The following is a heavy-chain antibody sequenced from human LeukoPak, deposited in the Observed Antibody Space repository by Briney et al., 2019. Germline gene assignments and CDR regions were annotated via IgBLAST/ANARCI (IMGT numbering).Heavy chain of an antibody. CDR3: AKGNYYDSSGAVDY. CDR2: ISWNSGSI. Sequence: GGSLRLSCAASGFTFADYAMHWVRQAPGKGLEWVSGISWNSGSIGYADSVKGRFTISRDNAKNSLYLQMNSLRAEDTALYYCAKGNYYDSSGAVDYWGQGTLVTVSS. J-gene: IGHJ4*02. V-gene: IGHV3-9*01. CDR1: GFTFADYA. D-gene: IGHD3-22*01.